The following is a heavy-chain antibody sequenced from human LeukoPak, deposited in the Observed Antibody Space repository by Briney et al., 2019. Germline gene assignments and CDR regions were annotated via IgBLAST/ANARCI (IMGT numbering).Heavy chain of an antibody. J-gene: IGHJ4*02. CDR1: GFTVSSKY. Sequence: GGSLRLSCAASGFTVSSKYMSWVRQAPGKGLEWVSVIYSGGSTYYAGSVKGRFTISRDNSKNTVSLQMNSLRAEDMAVYDCAREATQGEAMAYFDYWGQGTLVTVAS. V-gene: IGHV3-66*01. CDR2: IYSGGST. CDR3: AREATQGEAMAYFDY. D-gene: IGHD2-15*01.